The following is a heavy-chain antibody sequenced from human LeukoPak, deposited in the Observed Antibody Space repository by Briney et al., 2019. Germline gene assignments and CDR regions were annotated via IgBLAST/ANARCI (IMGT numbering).Heavy chain of an antibody. D-gene: IGHD3-3*01. CDR1: GFTFSSYA. Sequence: GGSLRLSCAASGFTFSSYAMSWVRQASGKGLEWVSAISGSGGSTYYADSVKGRFTISRDNSKNTLYLQINSLRAEDTAVYYCAKAAFFGLECPKRCAFDIWGQGTMVTVSS. CDR3: AKAAFFGLECPKRCAFDI. J-gene: IGHJ3*02. CDR2: ISGSGGST. V-gene: IGHV3-23*01.